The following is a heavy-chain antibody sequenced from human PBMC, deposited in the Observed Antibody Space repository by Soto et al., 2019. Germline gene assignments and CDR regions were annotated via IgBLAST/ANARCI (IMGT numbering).Heavy chain of an antibody. CDR1: GFTFSCYA. Sequence: GGSLRLSCAASGFTFSCYAMHWVRQAPGKGLEWVAVISYNGSNKYYADSVKGRFTISRDNSKNTLYLQMNSLRAEDTAVYYCARYLTVAGTSGYYYYGMDVWGQGTTVTVSS. J-gene: IGHJ6*02. D-gene: IGHD6-19*01. CDR3: ARYLTVAGTSGYYYYGMDV. V-gene: IGHV3-30-3*01. CDR2: ISYNGSNK.